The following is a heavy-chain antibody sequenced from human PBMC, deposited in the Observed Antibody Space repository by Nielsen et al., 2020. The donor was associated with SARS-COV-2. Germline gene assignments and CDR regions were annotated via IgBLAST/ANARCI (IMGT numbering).Heavy chain of an antibody. CDR1: GFTFSSYE. V-gene: IGHV3-48*03. J-gene: IGHJ6*02. Sequence: GRSLRLSCAASGFTFSSYEMNWVRQAPGKGLEWVSYISSSGSIIYYADSVKGRFTISRDNAKNSLYLQMNSLRAEDTAVYYCARDIVVVPAATYYYYYGMDVWGQGTTVTVSS. CDR2: ISSSGSII. CDR3: ARDIVVVPAATYYYYYGMDV. D-gene: IGHD2-2*01.